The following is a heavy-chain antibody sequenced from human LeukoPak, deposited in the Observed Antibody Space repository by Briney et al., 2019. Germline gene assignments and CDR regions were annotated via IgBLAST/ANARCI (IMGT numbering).Heavy chain of an antibody. CDR2: IYYSGST. J-gene: IGHJ3*02. CDR1: GGSISSYY. CDR3: ARGSAFDI. V-gene: IGHV4-59*01. Sequence: KPSETLSLTCTVSGGSISSYYWSWIRQPPGKGLEWIGYIYYSGSTNYNPSLKSRVSISVDTSKNQLSLRLSSVTAADTAMYYCARGSAFDIWGQGTMVTVSS.